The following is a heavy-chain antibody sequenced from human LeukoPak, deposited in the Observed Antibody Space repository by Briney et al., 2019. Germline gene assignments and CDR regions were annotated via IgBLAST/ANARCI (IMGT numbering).Heavy chain of an antibody. CDR2: INHSGST. CDR1: GGSFSGYY. D-gene: IGHD3-9*01. CDR3: ARSAARDHYDILTGSLYYYYYYGMDV. J-gene: IGHJ6*02. Sequence: KPSETLSLTYAVYGGSFSGYYWSWIRQPPGKGLEWIGEINHSGSTNYNPSLKSRVTISVDTSKNQFSLKLSSVTAADTAVYYCARSAARDHYDILTGSLYYYYYYGMDVWGQGTTVTVSS. V-gene: IGHV4-34*01.